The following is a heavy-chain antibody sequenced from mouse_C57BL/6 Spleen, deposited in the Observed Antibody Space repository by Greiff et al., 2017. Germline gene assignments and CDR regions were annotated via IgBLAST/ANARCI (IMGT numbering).Heavy chain of an antibody. D-gene: IGHD1-1*01. J-gene: IGHJ4*01. V-gene: IGHV1-82*01. CDR1: GYAFRSSW. CDR3: ARSGTTVAPYAMDY. Sequence: VQLQQSGPELVKPGASVKISCKASGYAFRSSWMNWVKQRTGKGLEWIGRLYPGDGDTNYNGKFKGKATLTADQSSSTAYMQLSSLTSEDSSVYFCARSGTTVAPYAMDYWGQGTSVTVSS. CDR2: LYPGDGDT.